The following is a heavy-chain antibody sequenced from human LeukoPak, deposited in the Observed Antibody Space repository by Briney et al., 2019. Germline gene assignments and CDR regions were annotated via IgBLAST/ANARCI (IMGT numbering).Heavy chain of an antibody. CDR1: GYGFSSYG. J-gene: IGHJ4*02. D-gene: IGHD6-13*01. Sequence: ASVKVSCNASGYGFSSYGISWVRQAPGQGLEWIGWISAYSGNTKYAQKFQGRVTMTTDTSTGTAYIELRSLRPDDTAVYYCARGPMYSTSYYAPDYWGQGTPVTVSS. CDR3: ARGPMYSTSYYAPDY. CDR2: ISAYSGNT. V-gene: IGHV1-18*01.